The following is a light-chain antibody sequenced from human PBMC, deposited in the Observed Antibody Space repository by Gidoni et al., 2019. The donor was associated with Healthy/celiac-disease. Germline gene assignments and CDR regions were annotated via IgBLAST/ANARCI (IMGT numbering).Light chain of an antibody. J-gene: IGKJ4*01. CDR2: DAS. Sequence: EIVLTHSPATLSLSPGERATLSCRASQSVRSYLAWYQQKPGQAPRLLIYDASNRATGIPARFSGSGSGTDFTLTISSLEPEDFAVYYCQQRSNWPPSFGGGTKVEIK. V-gene: IGKV3-11*01. CDR1: QSVRSY. CDR3: QQRSNWPPS.